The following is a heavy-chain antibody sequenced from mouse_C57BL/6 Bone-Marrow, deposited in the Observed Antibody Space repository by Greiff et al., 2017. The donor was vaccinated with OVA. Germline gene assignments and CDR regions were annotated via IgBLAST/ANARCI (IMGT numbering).Heavy chain of an antibody. V-gene: IGHV1-82*01. CDR3: TREDDYDWYFDV. CDR1: GYAFSTSW. D-gene: IGHD2-4*01. CDR2: IYPGDGDT. Sequence: QVQLQQPGPELVKPGASVKISCKASGYAFSTSWMNWVKQRPGKGLEWIGRIYPGDGDTNYNGKFKGKATLTADKSSSTAYMQLSSLTSEDSAVYFCTREDDYDWYFDVWGTGTTVTVSS. J-gene: IGHJ1*03.